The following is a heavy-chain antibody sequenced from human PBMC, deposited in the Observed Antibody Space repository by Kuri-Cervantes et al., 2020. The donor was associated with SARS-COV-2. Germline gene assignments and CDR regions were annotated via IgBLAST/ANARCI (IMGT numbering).Heavy chain of an antibody. CDR3: ARKGVVVPTPVDYYYAMDV. CDR1: GYTFTGYY. V-gene: IGHV1-18*04. CDR2: IGTNNGNK. D-gene: IGHD2-2*01. Sequence: ASVKVSCKASGYTFTGYYMHWVRQAPGQGLEWMGWIGTNNGNKVYAQKFQGRVTMTTDTSTNTASMELTSLRSDDTAVYYCARKGVVVPTPVDYYYAMDVWGQGTTVT. J-gene: IGHJ6*02.